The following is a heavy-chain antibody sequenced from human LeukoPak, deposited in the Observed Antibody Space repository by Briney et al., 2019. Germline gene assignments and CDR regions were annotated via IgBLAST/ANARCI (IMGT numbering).Heavy chain of an antibody. CDR1: GFTFSSFS. Sequence: PGGSLRLSCGASGFTFSSFSMNWVRQAPGKGLEWVAYISSTSSMKYYAGSVKGRFTISRDNAKNLVYLQMNSLRDEDTAVYYCARDWEMATIAAAALGYWGQGTRVTVSS. D-gene: IGHD6-13*01. CDR3: ARDWEMATIAAAALGY. V-gene: IGHV3-48*02. CDR2: ISSTSSMK. J-gene: IGHJ4*02.